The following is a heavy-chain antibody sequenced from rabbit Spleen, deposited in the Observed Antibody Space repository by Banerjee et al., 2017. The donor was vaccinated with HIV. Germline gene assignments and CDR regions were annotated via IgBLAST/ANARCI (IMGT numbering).Heavy chain of an antibody. D-gene: IGHD4-1*01. CDR2: IDPIFGIT. Sequence: QEQLVESGGGLVQPGGSLKLSCKASGFDFSSYGMSWVRQAPGKGLEWIGYIDPIFGITYYATWVNGRFTISRHNAQNTLYLQLNSLTAADTATYFCVREVAGKFNLWGQGTLVTVS. CDR1: GFDFSSYG. CDR3: VREVAGKFNL. V-gene: IGHV1S47*01. J-gene: IGHJ4*01.